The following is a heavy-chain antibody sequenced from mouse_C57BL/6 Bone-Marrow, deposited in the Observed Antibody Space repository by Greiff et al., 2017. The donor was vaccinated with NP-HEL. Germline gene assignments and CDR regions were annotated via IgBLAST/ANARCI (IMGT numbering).Heavy chain of an antibody. CDR3: ARGDFGGYDEDY. CDR2: ISYDGSN. D-gene: IGHD2-2*01. V-gene: IGHV3-6*01. Sequence: EVQRVESGPGLVKPSQSLSLTCSVTGYSITSGYYWNWIRQFPGNKLEWMCYISYDGSNNYNPSLKNRIAITRDTSKNQFFLKLNSVTTEDTATYYWARGDFGGYDEDYWGQGTTLTVSS. CDR1: GYSITSGYY. J-gene: IGHJ2*01.